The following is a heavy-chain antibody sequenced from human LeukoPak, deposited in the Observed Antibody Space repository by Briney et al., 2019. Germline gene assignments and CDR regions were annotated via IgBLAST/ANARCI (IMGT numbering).Heavy chain of an antibody. V-gene: IGHV3-7*01. CDR2: IKQEGSEK. CDR1: GFTFSSYW. CDR3: ARAKGVGVPSGVDY. J-gene: IGHJ4*02. Sequence: GGSLRLSCAASGFTFSSYWMSWVRQAPGKGLEWVANIKQEGSEKFYVDSVKGRFTISRDNAKNSLYLQMNSLRAEDTAVYYCARAKGVGVPSGVDYWGQGTLVTVSS. D-gene: IGHD1-26*01.